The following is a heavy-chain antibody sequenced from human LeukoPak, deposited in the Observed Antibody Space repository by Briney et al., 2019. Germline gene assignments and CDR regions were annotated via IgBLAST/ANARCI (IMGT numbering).Heavy chain of an antibody. D-gene: IGHD5/OR15-5a*01. CDR3: ARSVLKAVPRDI. Sequence: ASVKVSCKASGYTFTGYYMHWVRQAPEQGLEWMGWINPNSGGTNYAQKFQGRVTMTRDTSISTAYMELSRLRSDDTAVYYCARSVLKAVPRDIWGQGTMVTVSS. V-gene: IGHV1-2*02. J-gene: IGHJ3*02. CDR1: GYTFTGYY. CDR2: INPNSGGT.